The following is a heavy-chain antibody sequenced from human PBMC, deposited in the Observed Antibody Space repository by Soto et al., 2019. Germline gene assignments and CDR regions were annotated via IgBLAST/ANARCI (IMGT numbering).Heavy chain of an antibody. V-gene: IGHV3-9*01. J-gene: IGHJ3*02. CDR2: VSWNSGFT. D-gene: IGHD2-2*01. CDR1: GFTIDDYA. Sequence: QSGGSLRLSCAASGFTIDDYAMHWVRQPPGKGLEWVSGVSWNSGFTGYADSVKGRFTISRDNAKNSLYLQTNSLRAEDTALYYCVKGGSAPVAMLDAFDIWGQGTMVTVSS. CDR3: VKGGSAPVAMLDAFDI.